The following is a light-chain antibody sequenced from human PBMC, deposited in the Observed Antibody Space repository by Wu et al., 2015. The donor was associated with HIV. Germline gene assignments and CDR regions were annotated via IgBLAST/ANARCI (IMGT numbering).Light chain of an antibody. CDR3: QQHYKWPLT. J-gene: IGKJ5*01. Sequence: EIVLTQSPATLSFSPGETATLSCRASQSVSGTIAWYQQKPGQAPRLLIFDASTRATGISDRFSGGGSVTDFTLTISSLEPEDSAVYYCQQHYKWPLTFGQGTRLEIK. CDR2: DAS. CDR1: QSVSGT. V-gene: IGKV3-11*01.